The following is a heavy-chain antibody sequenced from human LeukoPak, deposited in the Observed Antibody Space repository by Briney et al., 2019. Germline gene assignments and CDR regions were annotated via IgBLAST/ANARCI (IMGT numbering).Heavy chain of an antibody. CDR3: ARALVSGSYWLDY. CDR1: GFTFSSYA. Sequence: PGRSLRLSCAASGFTFSSYAMHWVRQAPGKGLEWVAVISYDGRNKYYADSVKGRFTISRDNSKNTLYLQMNSLRAEDTAVYYCARALVSGSYWLDYWGQGTLVTVSS. CDR2: ISYDGRNK. D-gene: IGHD1-26*01. V-gene: IGHV3-30*04. J-gene: IGHJ4*02.